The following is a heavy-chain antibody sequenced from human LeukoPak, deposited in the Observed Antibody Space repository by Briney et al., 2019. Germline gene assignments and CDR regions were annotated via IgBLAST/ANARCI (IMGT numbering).Heavy chain of an antibody. CDR2: IYTGETT. CDR3: AGGPRWLAFDF. D-gene: IGHD6-19*01. CDR1: GFTVSSNY. J-gene: IGHJ4*02. V-gene: IGHV3-53*01. Sequence: GGSLRLSCAASGFTVSSNYMNGVRQAPGRGLGWGAVIYTGETTYYADSVKGRFTISRDNSKNTLYFQMNSLRAEDTAVYYCAGGPRWLAFDFWGQGSLVTVSS.